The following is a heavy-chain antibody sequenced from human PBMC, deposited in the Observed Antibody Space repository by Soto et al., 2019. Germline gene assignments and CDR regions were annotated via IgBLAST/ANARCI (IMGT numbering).Heavy chain of an antibody. CDR2: ISGSAGST. J-gene: IGHJ3*02. V-gene: IGHV3-23*01. CDR1: GFSFIITA. Sequence: PGGPMRLSSAASGFSFIITAMSWVRQATGKGLEWVSTISGSAGSTYYADSVKGRFTISRDNSKNTLYLQMNSLRAEDTAVFYFAKDLTQYERTLLSGAFDIWGQGTMVTVSS. CDR3: AKDLTQYERTLLSGAFDI. D-gene: IGHD1-26*01.